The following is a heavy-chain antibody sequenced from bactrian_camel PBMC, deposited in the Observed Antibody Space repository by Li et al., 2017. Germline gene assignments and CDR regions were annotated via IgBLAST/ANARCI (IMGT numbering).Heavy chain of an antibody. J-gene: IGHJ4*01. D-gene: IGHD6*01. Sequence: HVQLVESGGDSVQVGGSLRLSCVASGHNSNGYCMGWFRQAPGKEREGLAAIYGGGATYIERTYYADSVKGRFTISEDRAKNTVYLQMDSLKPEDTGIYYCATSPAYGGTFDRAWAYNNWGQGTQVTVS. CDR1: GHNSNGYC. CDR2: IYGGGATYIERT. CDR3: ATSPAYGGTFDRAWAYNN. V-gene: IGHV3-3*01.